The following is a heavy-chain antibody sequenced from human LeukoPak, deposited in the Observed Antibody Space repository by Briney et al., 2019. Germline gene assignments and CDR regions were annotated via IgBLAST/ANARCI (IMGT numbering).Heavy chain of an antibody. Sequence: NTSETLSLTCTVSGGSISSNSYYWGWIRQPPGKGLEWIGSIYYSGSTYYNPPLKSRVTISEDTSKNQFSLKLSSVTAADTAVYYCARKTTDIVVVPAATQEWLLWDYFDYWGQGTLVTVSS. CDR2: IYYSGST. CDR3: ARKTTDIVVVPAATQEWLLWDYFDY. D-gene: IGHD2-2*01. V-gene: IGHV4-39*01. CDR1: GGSISSNSYY. J-gene: IGHJ4*02.